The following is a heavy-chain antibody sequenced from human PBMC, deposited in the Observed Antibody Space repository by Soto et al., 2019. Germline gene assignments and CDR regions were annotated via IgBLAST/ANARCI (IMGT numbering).Heavy chain of an antibody. D-gene: IGHD2-21*02. CDR3: ARVRNGDWYFDY. J-gene: IGHJ4*02. Sequence: EVQLVESGGGLVQPGGSLRLSCAASGFTFSSYWMHWVRQVPGKGLVWVSRIKIDGSITSYAESVRGRFTISRDNAKNTLYLQMNSLRAEDTAVYYCARVRNGDWYFDYWGQGTLVTVSS. CDR1: GFTFSSYW. V-gene: IGHV3-74*01. CDR2: IKIDGSIT.